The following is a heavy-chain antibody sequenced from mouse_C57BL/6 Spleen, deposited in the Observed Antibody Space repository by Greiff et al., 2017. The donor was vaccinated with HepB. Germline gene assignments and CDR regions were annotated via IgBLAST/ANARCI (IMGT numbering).Heavy chain of an antibody. J-gene: IGHJ4*01. Sequence: QVQLQQPGAELVKPGASVKLSCRASGYTFTSYWMHWVKQRPGRGLEWIGGIDPNSGGTKNNEKFKSKATLTVDKPSSPAYMQLSSLSSEDSAVYFCTRRSNYGAMDYGAQGPSVTVSS. D-gene: IGHD2-5*01. CDR1: GYTFTSYW. CDR3: TRRSNYGAMDY. CDR2: IDPNSGGT. V-gene: IGHV1-62-3*01.